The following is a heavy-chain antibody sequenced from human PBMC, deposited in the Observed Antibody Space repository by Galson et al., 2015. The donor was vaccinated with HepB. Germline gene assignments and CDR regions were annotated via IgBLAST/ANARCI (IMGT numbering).Heavy chain of an antibody. V-gene: IGHV3-33*01. J-gene: IGHJ4*02. CDR3: ARLGSSWSLDY. CDR1: GVTVSNYG. CDR2: MWYDGSKT. Sequence: SLRLAGAAAGVTVSNYGMHWVGQAPGEGLEWVAVMWYDGSKTYYADSVKGRFTISRENSKNTLYLQMNNLRAEDTAVYYCARLGSSWSLDYCVQGTLVPVSS. D-gene: IGHD6-13*01.